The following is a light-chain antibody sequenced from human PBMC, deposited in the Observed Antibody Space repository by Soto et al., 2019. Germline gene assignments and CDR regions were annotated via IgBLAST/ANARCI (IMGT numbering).Light chain of an antibody. CDR3: QQYNKWPPVT. CDR2: GAS. J-gene: IGKJ4*01. CDR1: QSVSIN. Sequence: ESMMRQAPATLSVSAGERASLSCSASQSVSINLARYQQKPGQAPRLLIHGASTRATGIPARFSGSGSGTEFTLTISSLQSEDFAVYYCQQYNKWPPVTFGGGTMADI. V-gene: IGKV3-15*01.